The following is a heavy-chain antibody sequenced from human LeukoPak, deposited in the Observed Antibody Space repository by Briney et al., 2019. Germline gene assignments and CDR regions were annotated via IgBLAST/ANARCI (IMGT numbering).Heavy chain of an antibody. D-gene: IGHD3-9*01. CDR2: ISYDGSNK. CDR1: GFTFSSYA. Sequence: PGGSLRLSCAASGFTFSSYAMHWVRQAPGKGLEWVAVISYDGSNKYYADSVMGRFTISRDNSKNTLYLQMNSLRAEDTAVYYCAKREYDILTGYYNLDYWGQGTLVTVSS. J-gene: IGHJ4*02. V-gene: IGHV3-30-3*02. CDR3: AKREYDILTGYYNLDY.